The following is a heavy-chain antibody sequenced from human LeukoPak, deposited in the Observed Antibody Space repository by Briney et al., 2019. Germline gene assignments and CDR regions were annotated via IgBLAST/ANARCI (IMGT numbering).Heavy chain of an antibody. Sequence: GASVKVSCKTSGYTFTSYAIHWVRQAPGQTLEWMGWISAYNGNTNYAQKLQGRVTMTTDTSTSTAYMELRSLRSDDTAVYYCARDRQRWWAFGGVIANIGVYWGQGTLVTVSS. J-gene: IGHJ4*02. V-gene: IGHV1-18*01. CDR2: ISAYNGNT. CDR1: GYTFTSYA. CDR3: ARDRQRWWAFGGVIANIGVY. D-gene: IGHD3-16*02.